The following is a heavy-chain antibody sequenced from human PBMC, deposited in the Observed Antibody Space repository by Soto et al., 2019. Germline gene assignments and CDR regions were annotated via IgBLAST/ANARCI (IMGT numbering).Heavy chain of an antibody. V-gene: IGHV1-18*01. CDR3: ARGGKYCTNCVCYFYGMDV. CDR2: ISAYNGNT. D-gene: IGHD2-8*01. Sequence: QVQLVQSGAEVKKPGASVKVSCKASGYTFTSYGISWVRQAPGQGLEWMGWISAYNGNTNYAQKFQGRVTMTTDTSTRTAYMERRSLRSDDTAVYYCARGGKYCTNCVCYFYGMDVWGQGTTVTVSS. CDR1: GYTFTSYG. J-gene: IGHJ6*02.